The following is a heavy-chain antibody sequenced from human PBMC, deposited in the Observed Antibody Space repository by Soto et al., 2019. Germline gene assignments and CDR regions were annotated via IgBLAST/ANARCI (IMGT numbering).Heavy chain of an antibody. J-gene: IGHJ4*02. Sequence: GGSLRLSCAASGFTFSTYAMAWVRQAPGKGLEWVSGVSASGLNTDYADPVKGRFYISRDNAKNSLYLQMNSLRAEDTAVYYCARDLNYGLFDYWGQGTLVTVTS. CDR1: GFTFSTYA. D-gene: IGHD4-17*01. V-gene: IGHV3-23*01. CDR2: VSASGLNT. CDR3: ARDLNYGLFDY.